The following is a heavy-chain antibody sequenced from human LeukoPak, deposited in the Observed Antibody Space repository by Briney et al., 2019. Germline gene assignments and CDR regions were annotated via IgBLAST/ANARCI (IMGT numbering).Heavy chain of an antibody. D-gene: IGHD5-12*01. V-gene: IGHV3-7*01. CDR1: GITLSNYW. Sequence: GGSLRLSCAASGITLSNYWMSWVRQAPGKGLEWVANIQQDGSEKYDVDSVKGRFTISRDNAKNSLYLQMNSLRVEDTAVYYCATLVATTQFDYWGQGTLVTVSS. J-gene: IGHJ4*02. CDR3: ATLVATTQFDY. CDR2: IQQDGSEK.